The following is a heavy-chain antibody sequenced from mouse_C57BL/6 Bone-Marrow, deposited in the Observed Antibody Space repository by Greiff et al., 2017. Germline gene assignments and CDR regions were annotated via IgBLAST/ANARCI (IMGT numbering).Heavy chain of an antibody. J-gene: IGHJ3*01. CDR1: GFTFSSYA. CDR3: ARDYGSRLFAY. D-gene: IGHD1-1*01. V-gene: IGHV5-4*01. CDR2: ISDGGSYT. Sequence: EVQRVESGGGLVKPGGSLKLSCAASGFTFSSYAMSWVRQTPEKRLEWVATISDGGSYTYYPDNVKGRFTISRDNAKNNLYLQMSHLKSEDTAMYYCARDYGSRLFAYWGQGALVTVSA.